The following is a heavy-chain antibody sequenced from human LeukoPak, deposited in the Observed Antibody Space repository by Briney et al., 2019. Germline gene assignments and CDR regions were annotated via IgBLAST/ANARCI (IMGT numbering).Heavy chain of an antibody. CDR3: ARTRGPFDY. J-gene: IGHJ4*02. D-gene: IGHD3-10*01. CDR2: IYTSGST. Sequence: PSETLSLTCTVSGGSTSSGSYYWSWIRQPAGKGLEWIGRIYTSGSTNYNPSLKSRVTISVDTSKNQFSLKLSSVTAADTAVYYCARTRGPFDYWGQGTLVTVSS. V-gene: IGHV4-61*02. CDR1: GGSTSSGSYY.